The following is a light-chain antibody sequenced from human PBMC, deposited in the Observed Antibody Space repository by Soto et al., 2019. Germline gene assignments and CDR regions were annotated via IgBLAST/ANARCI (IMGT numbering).Light chain of an antibody. V-gene: IGKV3-11*01. CDR2: DAS. CDR3: QQRSNWA. J-gene: IGKJ5*01. CDR1: QSVSSS. Sequence: EIVLTQSPATLSLSPGERATLSCRASQSVSSSLAWYQQKPGQAPRLLIYDASNRATGIPARFSGSGSGTDFTLTISSLEPEAFAVYYCQQRSNWAFGQGTRLEIK.